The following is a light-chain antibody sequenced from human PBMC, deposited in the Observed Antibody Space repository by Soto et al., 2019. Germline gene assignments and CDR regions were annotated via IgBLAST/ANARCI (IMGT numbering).Light chain of an antibody. J-gene: IGKJ3*01. CDR1: QSVSGN. CDR2: AAS. CDR3: QQYNNWPPIT. V-gene: IGKV3-15*01. Sequence: EIVMTQSPATLSVSPGERATLSCRASQSVSGNLAWYQQKPGQAPRLLIYAASTRATGIPARFSGSGSGTVFTLTISSLQSEDFAVYYCQQYNNWPPITFGPGTKVDIK.